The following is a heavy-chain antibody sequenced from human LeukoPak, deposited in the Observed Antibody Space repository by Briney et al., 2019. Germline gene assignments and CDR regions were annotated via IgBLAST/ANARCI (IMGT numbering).Heavy chain of an antibody. Sequence: SETLSLTCGVPGYSISSAYSWGWIRQPPGKGLEWIGSISHSGSTYYNPSLKSRVSMSVDTSKNQFSLRLTSLTAADTAAYYCAKEVRPTLDYYYYYMDVWGKGTTVTVSS. CDR1: GYSISSAYS. J-gene: IGHJ6*03. CDR2: ISHSGST. D-gene: IGHD3-10*01. CDR3: AKEVRPTLDYYYYYMDV. V-gene: IGHV4-38-2*01.